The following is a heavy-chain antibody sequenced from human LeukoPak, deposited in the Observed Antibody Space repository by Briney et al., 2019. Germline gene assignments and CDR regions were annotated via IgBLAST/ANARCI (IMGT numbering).Heavy chain of an antibody. CDR3: AHRAITMVRGVRDAFDI. J-gene: IGHJ3*02. V-gene: IGHV2-5*02. CDR2: IYWDDDK. CDR1: GFSLSTSGVG. Sequence: SGPTLVNPTQTLTLTCTFSGFSLSTSGVGVGWIRQPPGKALEWLALIYWDDDKRYSPSLKSRLTITKDSSKNQVVLTMTNMDPVDTATYYCAHRAITMVRGVRDAFDIWGQGTMVTVSS. D-gene: IGHD3-10*01.